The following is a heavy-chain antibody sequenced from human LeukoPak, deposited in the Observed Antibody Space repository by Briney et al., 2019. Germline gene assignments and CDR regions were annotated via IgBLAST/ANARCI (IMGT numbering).Heavy chain of an antibody. V-gene: IGHV5-51*01. CDR1: GYSFTSYW. CDR3: ARHFTMVRGVRADYYGMDV. J-gene: IGHJ6*02. CDR2: IYPGDSDT. D-gene: IGHD3-10*01. Sequence: GESLKISCKGSGYSFTSYWIGWVRQMPGKGLEWMGIIYPGDSDTRYSPSFQGQVTISADKSISTAYLQWSSLKASDTAMYYCARHFTMVRGVRADYYGMDVWGQGTTVTVSS.